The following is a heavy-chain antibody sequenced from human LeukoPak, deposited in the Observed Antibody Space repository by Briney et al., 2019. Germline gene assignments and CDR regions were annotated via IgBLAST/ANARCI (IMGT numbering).Heavy chain of an antibody. D-gene: IGHD3-10*01. CDR3: ARVGRSGTYYNYEYFQH. CDR2: IYSGGTT. J-gene: IGHJ1*01. V-gene: IGHV3-66*01. Sequence: PGGSLRLSCAASGFTVSSNFISWVRQAPGKGLEWVSIIYSGGTTYYAGSLKGRFTISRDNSKNTVYLQMNSLRAEDTAVYCCARVGRSGTYYNYEYFQHWGQGSLVTVSS. CDR1: GFTVSSNF.